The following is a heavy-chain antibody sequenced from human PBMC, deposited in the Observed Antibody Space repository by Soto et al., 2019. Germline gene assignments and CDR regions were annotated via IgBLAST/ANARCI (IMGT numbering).Heavy chain of an antibody. CDR3: ARVWGGAFDI. J-gene: IGHJ3*02. CDR1: GGSISSYY. CDR2: IYYSGST. V-gene: IGHV4-59*01. Sequence: SETLSLTCTVSGGSISSYYWSWIRQPPGKGLEWIGYIYYSGSTNYNPSHKRRVTISVDTSKNHFSLMLSSVTAADTAVYYCARVWGGAFDIWGQGTMVTVSS. D-gene: IGHD3-10*01.